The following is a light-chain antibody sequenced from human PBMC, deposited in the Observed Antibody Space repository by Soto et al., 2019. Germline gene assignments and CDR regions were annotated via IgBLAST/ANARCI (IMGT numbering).Light chain of an antibody. CDR2: GAS. Sequence: EIVLTQSPGTLSFSPGERATLSCRASQSVSSTYLAWYQQRPGQAPRLLIYGASTRATGIPDRFSGSGSGTDFTLTISRLEPEDFAVYYCQHYGSSLWTFGQGTKVAIK. J-gene: IGKJ1*01. CDR3: QHYGSSLWT. CDR1: QSVSSTY. V-gene: IGKV3-20*01.